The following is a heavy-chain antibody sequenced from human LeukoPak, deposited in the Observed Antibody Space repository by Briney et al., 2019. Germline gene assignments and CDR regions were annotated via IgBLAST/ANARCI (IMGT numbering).Heavy chain of an antibody. D-gene: IGHD2-8*01. CDR3: ARKDIVLMVYMLDY. V-gene: IGHV3-21*01. J-gene: IGHJ4*02. CDR2: ISSSSSYI. CDR1: GFTFSSYA. Sequence: GGSLRLSCAASGFTFSSYAMSWVRQAPGKGLEWVSSISSSSSYIYYADSVKGRFTISRDNAKNSLYLQMNSVRAEDTAVYYCARKDIVLMVYMLDYWGQGTLVTVSS.